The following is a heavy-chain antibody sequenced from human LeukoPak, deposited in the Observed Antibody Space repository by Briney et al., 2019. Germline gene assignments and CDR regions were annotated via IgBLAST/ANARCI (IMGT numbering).Heavy chain of an antibody. J-gene: IGHJ4*02. D-gene: IGHD3-9*01. CDR3: ARGDHYDVLTGFQTPSHLSDY. Sequence: ASVTVSFKASGYTFTVYYVHWVRQAPGQGLEWMGWINPNSGDTNYAQKFQGRVTMTRDTSISTAYMELSRLTSDDTAVYYCARGDHYDVLTGFQTPSHLSDYLRQGSLVTVSS. CDR2: INPNSGDT. V-gene: IGHV1-2*02. CDR1: GYTFTVYY.